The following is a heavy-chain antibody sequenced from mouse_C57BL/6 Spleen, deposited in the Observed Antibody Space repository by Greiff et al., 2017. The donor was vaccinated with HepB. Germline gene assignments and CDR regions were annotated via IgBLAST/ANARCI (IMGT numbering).Heavy chain of an antibody. CDR2: ISDGGSYT. D-gene: IGHD2-4*01. J-gene: IGHJ2*01. CDR1: GFTFSSYA. CDR3: ARGFYYEYDGNYFDY. V-gene: IGHV5-4*01. Sequence: EVQLVESGGGLVKPGGSLKLSCAASGFTFSSYAMSWVRQTPEKRLEWVATISDGGSYTYYPDNVKGRFTISRNNAKNNLYLQMSHLKSEDTAMYYCARGFYYEYDGNYFDYWGQGTTLTVSS.